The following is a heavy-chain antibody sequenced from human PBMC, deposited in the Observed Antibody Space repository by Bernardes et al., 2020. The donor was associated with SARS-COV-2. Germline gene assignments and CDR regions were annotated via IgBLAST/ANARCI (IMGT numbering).Heavy chain of an antibody. D-gene: IGHD3-10*01. V-gene: IGHV4-34*01. CDR1: GGSFSGNF. CDR3: ARGLYGFGAGN. CDR2: VSPSGIT. Sequence: SETLSLTCAVYGGSFSGNFWTWIRQSPGTGLEWIGEVSPSGITNYNPSLKNRVSISVDTSENQFSLKLTSMTAADTAVYYCARGLYGFGAGNWGQGTLVTVSS. J-gene: IGHJ4*02.